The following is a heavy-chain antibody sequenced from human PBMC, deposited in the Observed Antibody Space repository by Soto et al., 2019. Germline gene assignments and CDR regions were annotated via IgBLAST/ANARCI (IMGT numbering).Heavy chain of an antibody. Sequence: GGSLRLSCAASGITVSGNYMTWVRQSPGKGLEWVSVIYSGGSTYYADSVKGRFTISRDNPKNTIYLQMSSLRAEDTAVYYCARGLSTSFYFDLGGQGSRVTVSS. J-gene: IGHJ4*02. CDR3: ARGLSTSFYFDL. CDR2: IYSGGST. CDR1: GITVSGNY. D-gene: IGHD3-9*01. V-gene: IGHV3-66*01.